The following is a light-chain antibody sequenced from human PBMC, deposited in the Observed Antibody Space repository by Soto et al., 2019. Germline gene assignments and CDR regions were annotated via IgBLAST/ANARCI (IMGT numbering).Light chain of an antibody. Sequence: DIQMTQSPSTLSASVGDRVTLTCRASQGISSWLAWYQQQPGKAPKLLIYKASSVESGVPSRFSGSGSGTEFTLTISRLQPDDFATYYCQHYNSYSEAFGQGTKVDIK. CDR3: QHYNSYSEA. CDR2: KAS. V-gene: IGKV1-5*03. CDR1: QGISSW. J-gene: IGKJ1*01.